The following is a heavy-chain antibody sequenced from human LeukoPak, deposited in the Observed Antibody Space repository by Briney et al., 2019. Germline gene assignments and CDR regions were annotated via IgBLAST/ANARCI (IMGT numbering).Heavy chain of an antibody. D-gene: IGHD3-22*01. V-gene: IGHV4-61*02. CDR1: GGSISSGSYY. J-gene: IGHJ4*02. CDR3: ASEAYYYDSSGYYKY. CDR2: IYITGST. Sequence: SETLSLTCTVSGGSISSGSYYWSWIRQPAGKGLEWIGRIYITGSTNYNPSLKSRVTMSVDTSKNQFSLKLSSVTAADTAVYYCASEAYYYDSSGYYKYWGRGTLVTVSS.